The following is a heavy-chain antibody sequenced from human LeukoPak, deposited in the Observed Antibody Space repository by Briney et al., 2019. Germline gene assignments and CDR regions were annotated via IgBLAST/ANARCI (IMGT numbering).Heavy chain of an antibody. J-gene: IGHJ4*02. V-gene: IGHV1-2*02. D-gene: IGHD1-26*01. CDR3: ASKSVSGSQTDLDY. CDR1: GYTFTGYY. Sequence: ASVKVSCKASGYTFTGYYMYWVRQAPGQGLEWMGWINPNSGDTDYAQKFLGRVTVTRDTSISTAYMELSRLRSDDTAFYYCASKSVSGSQTDLDYWGQGTLVTVSS. CDR2: INPNSGDT.